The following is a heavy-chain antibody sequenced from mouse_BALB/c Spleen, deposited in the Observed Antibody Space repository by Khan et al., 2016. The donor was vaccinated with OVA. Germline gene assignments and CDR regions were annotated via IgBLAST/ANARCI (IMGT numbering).Heavy chain of an antibody. CDR1: GFTFSGFG. J-gene: IGHJ2*01. CDR3: SRDGYYYFDY. D-gene: IGHD2-3*01. V-gene: IGHV5-17*02. CDR2: INSGSTTI. Sequence: EVELVESGGGLVQPGGSRKLSCAASGFTFSGFGMHWVRQAPEKGLEWVAYINSGSTTIYYADTVKGRFTISRDNPKNTLFLQVTSLRSEDTAMYYCSRDGYYYFDYWGQGTTLTVSS.